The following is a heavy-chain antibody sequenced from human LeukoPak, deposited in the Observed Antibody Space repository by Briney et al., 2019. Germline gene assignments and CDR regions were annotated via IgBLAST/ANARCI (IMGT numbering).Heavy chain of an antibody. Sequence: SETLSLTCTVSGGSISSYYWSWIRQPPGKGLEWIGYIYYSGSTNYNPSLKSRVTISVDTSKNQFSLKLSSVTAADTAVYYCARSGEWLRQATDAFDIWGQGTMVTVSS. CDR2: IYYSGST. V-gene: IGHV4-59*12. D-gene: IGHD5-12*01. J-gene: IGHJ3*02. CDR1: GGSISSYY. CDR3: ARSGEWLRQATDAFDI.